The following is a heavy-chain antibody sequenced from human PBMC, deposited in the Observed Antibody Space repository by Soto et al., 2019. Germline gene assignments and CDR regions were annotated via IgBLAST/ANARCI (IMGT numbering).Heavy chain of an antibody. CDR1: GFTFRSCA. D-gene: IGHD3-22*01. V-gene: IGHV3-23*01. Sequence: GGSLRLSCAASGFTFRSCAMGWVRQAPGKGLEWVSDIIDSGASTYYADSVKGRFTISRDNSKSTLYLQMNSLRAEDTALYYCAKESTMIVVVISHWGQGTLVTVSS. CDR2: IIDSGAST. CDR3: AKESTMIVVVISH. J-gene: IGHJ1*01.